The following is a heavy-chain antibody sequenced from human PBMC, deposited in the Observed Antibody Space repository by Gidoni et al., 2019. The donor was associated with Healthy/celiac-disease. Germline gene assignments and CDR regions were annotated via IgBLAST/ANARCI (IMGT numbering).Heavy chain of an antibody. J-gene: IGHJ4*02. Sequence: QLQLQESGPGLVKPSETLSLTCTVSGGSISSSSYYWGWIRQPPGKGLEWIGSIYYSGSTYYNPSLKSRVTISVDTSKNQFSLKLSSVTAADAAVYYCATAMPDYGDSFDYWGQGTLVTVSS. CDR3: ATAMPDYGDSFDY. D-gene: IGHD4-17*01. CDR1: GGSISSSSYY. V-gene: IGHV4-39*01. CDR2: IYYSGST.